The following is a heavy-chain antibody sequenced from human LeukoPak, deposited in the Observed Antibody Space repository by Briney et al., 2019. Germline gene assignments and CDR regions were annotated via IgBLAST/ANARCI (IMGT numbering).Heavy chain of an antibody. Sequence: SVKVSCRASGGTFSSYTISWVRQAPGQGLEWMGRIIPILGIANYAQKFQGRVTITADKSTSTAYMELSSLRSEDTAVYYCAREEYGSEGDYFDYWGQGTLVTVSS. CDR2: IIPILGIA. CDR3: AREEYGSEGDYFDY. V-gene: IGHV1-69*04. D-gene: IGHD3-10*01. J-gene: IGHJ4*02. CDR1: GGTFSSYT.